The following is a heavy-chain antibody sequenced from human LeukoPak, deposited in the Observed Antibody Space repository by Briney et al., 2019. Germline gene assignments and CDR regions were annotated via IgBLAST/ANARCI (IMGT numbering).Heavy chain of an antibody. CDR3: ANSHTFGGAPASFDY. CDR1: GFTFSSYA. CDR2: ISGSGGST. D-gene: IGHD3-16*01. V-gene: IGHV3-23*01. J-gene: IGHJ4*02. Sequence: TGGSLRRSCAASGFTFSSYAMSWVGQAPGKGLEWVSAISGSGGSTYYADSVKGRFTISRDNSKNTLDLQMNSLRAEDTAVYYCANSHTFGGAPASFDYWGQGTLVTVSS.